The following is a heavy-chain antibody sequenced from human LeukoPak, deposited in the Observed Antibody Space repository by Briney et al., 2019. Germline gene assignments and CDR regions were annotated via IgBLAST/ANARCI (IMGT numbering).Heavy chain of an antibody. Sequence: GASVKVSCKASGGTFSSYTINWVRQAPGQGLEWMGRIIPILGIANYAQKFQGRVTITADKSMSTAYMELSSLRSEDTAVYYCARDDYGSGRPWGQGTLVTASS. J-gene: IGHJ5*02. CDR1: GGTFSSYT. CDR3: ARDDYGSGRP. V-gene: IGHV1-69*04. CDR2: IIPILGIA. D-gene: IGHD3-10*01.